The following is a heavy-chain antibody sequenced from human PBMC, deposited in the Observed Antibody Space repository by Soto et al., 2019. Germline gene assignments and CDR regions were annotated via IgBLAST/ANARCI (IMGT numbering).Heavy chain of an antibody. CDR2: IYPGDSDT. CDR3: ARLDRPDYYYYYMDV. J-gene: IGHJ6*03. Sequence: GESLKISCKGSGYSFTSYWIGWVRQMPGKGLEWMGIIYPGDSDTRYSPSFQGQVTISADKSISTAYLQWSSLKASDTAMYYCARLDRPDYYYYYMDVWGKGTTVTVSS. V-gene: IGHV5-51*01. CDR1: GYSFTSYW.